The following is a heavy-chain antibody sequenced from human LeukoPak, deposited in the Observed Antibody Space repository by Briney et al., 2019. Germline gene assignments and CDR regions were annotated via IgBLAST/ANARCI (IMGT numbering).Heavy chain of an antibody. CDR3: ARQGIVEWVVVISFDY. J-gene: IGHJ4*02. D-gene: IGHD3-22*01. CDR1: GYTFTSYG. Sequence: GASVKVSCKASGYTFTSYGISWVRQAPGQGLEWMGWISAYNGNTNYAQKLQGRVTMTTDTSTSTAYMELRSLRSEGTAVYYCARQGIVEWVVVISFDYWGQGTLVTVSS. V-gene: IGHV1-18*01. CDR2: ISAYNGNT.